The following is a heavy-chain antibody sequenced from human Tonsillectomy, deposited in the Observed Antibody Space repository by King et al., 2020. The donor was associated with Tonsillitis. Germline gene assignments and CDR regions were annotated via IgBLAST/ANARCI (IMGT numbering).Heavy chain of an antibody. Sequence: VQLVESGGGVVQPGRSLRLSCAASGFTFSSYGMHWVRQAPGKGLEWVAVIWYDGSNKFYADSVKGRFTISRDNSKNTLYLQMNSLRAEDTAVYYCAGGPLTTVTTRRFEFWRQGTLVTVPS. CDR3: AGGPLTTVTTRRFEF. CDR2: IWYDGSNK. CDR1: GFTFSSYG. D-gene: IGHD4-11*01. J-gene: IGHJ4*02. V-gene: IGHV3-33*08.